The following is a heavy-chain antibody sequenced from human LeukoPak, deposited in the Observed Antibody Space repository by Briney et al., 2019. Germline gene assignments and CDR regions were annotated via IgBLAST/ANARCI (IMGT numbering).Heavy chain of an antibody. CDR3: ARVTGYRIEDYFDY. CDR2: IYYSGTT. CDR1: GGSISSYD. Sequence: SETLSLTCTVSGGSISSYDGGWVRQPPGKGLGWGGYIYYSGTTNYNRSLKSRVTISVETSKNEFSLNLRSVTAADTAVYYCARVTGYRIEDYFDYWGQGTLVTVSS. V-gene: IGHV4-59*01. D-gene: IGHD6-13*01. J-gene: IGHJ4*02.